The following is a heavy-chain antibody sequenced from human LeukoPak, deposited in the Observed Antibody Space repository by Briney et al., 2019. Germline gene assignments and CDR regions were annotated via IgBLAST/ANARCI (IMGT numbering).Heavy chain of an antibody. V-gene: IGHV3-7*01. Sequence: GGSLRLSCAASGFTFSSYWMSWVRQAPGKGLEWVANIKQDGSEKYYVDSVKGRFTISRNNAKNSLYLQMNSLRAEDAAVYYCAREFLDYYDSSGYYNWFDPWGQGTLVTVSS. CDR3: AREFLDYYDSSGYYNWFDP. D-gene: IGHD3-22*01. CDR2: IKQDGSEK. J-gene: IGHJ5*02. CDR1: GFTFSSYW.